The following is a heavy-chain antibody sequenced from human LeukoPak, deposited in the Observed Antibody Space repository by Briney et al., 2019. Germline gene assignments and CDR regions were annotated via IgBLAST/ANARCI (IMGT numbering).Heavy chain of an antibody. CDR1: GGSISSYY. V-gene: IGHV4-4*07. D-gene: IGHD4-17*01. Sequence: SETLSLTCTVSGGSISSYYWSWIQQPAGKGLEWIGRIYSSGSTNYDPSLRSRVTMSVDTSKNQFSLKLSSVTAADTAVYYCARDPNDFGDYGAFDIWGQGTLVTVSS. CDR2: IYSSGST. CDR3: ARDPNDFGDYGAFDI. J-gene: IGHJ3*02.